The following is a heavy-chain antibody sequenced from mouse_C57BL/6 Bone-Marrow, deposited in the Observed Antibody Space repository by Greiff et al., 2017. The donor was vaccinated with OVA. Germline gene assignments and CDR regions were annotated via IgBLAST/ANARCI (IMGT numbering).Heavy chain of an antibody. CDR1: GYTFTSYW. CDR2: IYPGSGST. J-gene: IGHJ1*03. CDR3: ARGHYYGSSYPYWYFEV. D-gene: IGHD1-1*01. V-gene: IGHV1-55*01. Sequence: QVQLQQPGAELVKPGASVKMSCKASGYTFTSYWITWVKQRPGQGLEWIGDIYPGSGSTNYNEKVKSKATLTVDTSASTAYMQLSSLTSEDSAVDYCARGHYYGSSYPYWYFEVWGTGTTVTGSS.